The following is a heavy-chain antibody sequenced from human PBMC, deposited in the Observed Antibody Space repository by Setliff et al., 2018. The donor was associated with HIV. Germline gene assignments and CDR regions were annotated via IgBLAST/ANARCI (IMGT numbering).Heavy chain of an antibody. CDR3: ARDERCSGYGGVGFDI. V-gene: IGHV4-38-2*02. CDR1: GYSISSGYY. CDR2: IYHSGST. Sequence: NPSETLSLTCTVSGYSISSGYYWGWIRQPPGKGLEWIGSIYHSGSTYYNPSLKSRVTISVDTSKNQFSLKLSSVTAADMAVYYCARDERCSGYGGVGFDIWGQGTMVTVSS. J-gene: IGHJ3*02. D-gene: IGHD5-12*01.